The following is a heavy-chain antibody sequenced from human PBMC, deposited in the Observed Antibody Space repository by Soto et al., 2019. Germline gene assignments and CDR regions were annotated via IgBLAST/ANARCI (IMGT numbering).Heavy chain of an antibody. D-gene: IGHD2-2*01. CDR3: ARDAVVPAATYYYYYGMGV. CDR2: INPSGGST. CDR1: GYTFTSYY. V-gene: IGHV1-46*01. J-gene: IGHJ6*02. Sequence: ASVKVSCKASGYTFTSYYMHWVRQAPGQGLEWMGIINPSGGSTSYAQKFQGRVTMTRDTSTSTVYMELSSLRSENTAVYYCARDAVVPAATYYYYYGMGVWGQGTTVTVSS.